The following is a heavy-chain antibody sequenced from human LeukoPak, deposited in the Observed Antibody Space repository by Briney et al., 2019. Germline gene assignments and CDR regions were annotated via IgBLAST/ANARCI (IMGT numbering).Heavy chain of an antibody. J-gene: IGHJ5*02. CDR2: IYTSGST. V-gene: IGHV4-4*07. D-gene: IGHD6-19*01. CDR1: GGSISSYY. CDR3: AREGSSGWYWNWFDP. Sequence: SETLSLTCTVSGGSISSYYWSWIRQPAGKGLEWIGRIYTSGSTNYNPSLKSRVTMSVDTSKNQFSLKLSSVTAADTAVYYCAREGSSGWYWNWFDPWGQGTLVTVYS.